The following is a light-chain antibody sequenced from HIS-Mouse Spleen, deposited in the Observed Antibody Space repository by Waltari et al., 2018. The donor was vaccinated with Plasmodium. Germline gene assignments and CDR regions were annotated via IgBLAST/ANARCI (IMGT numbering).Light chain of an antibody. CDR3: AAWDDSLSGYV. CDR2: RNN. V-gene: IGLV1-47*01. J-gene: IGLJ1*01. CDR1: SSNIGSNY. Sequence: QSVLTQPPSASGTPGQRVTSSCSGSSSNIGSNYVYWYQQLPGPAPKLLIYRNNQRPSGVPDRFSGSKSGTSASLAISGLRSEDEADYYCAAWDDSLSGYVFGTGTKVTVL.